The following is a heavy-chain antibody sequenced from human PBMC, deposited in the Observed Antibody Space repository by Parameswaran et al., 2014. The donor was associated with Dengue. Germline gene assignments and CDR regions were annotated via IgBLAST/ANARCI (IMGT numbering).Heavy chain of an antibody. Sequence: VRQMPGKGLEWVSSISSSSSYIYYADSVKGRFTISRDNAKNSLYLQMNSLRAEDTAVYYCASLPSSSVYYYYYYMDVWGKGTTVTVSS. D-gene: IGHD6-6*01. CDR3: ASLPSSSVYYYYYYMDV. J-gene: IGHJ6*03. CDR2: ISSSSSYI. V-gene: IGHV3-21*01.